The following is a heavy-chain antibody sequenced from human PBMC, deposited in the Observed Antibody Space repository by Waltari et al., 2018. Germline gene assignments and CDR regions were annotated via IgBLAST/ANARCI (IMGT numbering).Heavy chain of an antibody. J-gene: IGHJ4*02. CDR1: GFTVSTYD. V-gene: IGHV3-66*01. CDR2: IYTGGSA. Sequence: DVQLVESGGRLVQPGGSLSLSCAASGFTVSTYDINWVRQSPGKGLEWVSVIYTGGSAYHADSVKGRFTVSRDISKNTLYLHMDSLRADDTAVYYCARDYQYANDCWGQGTLVTVSS. CDR3: ARDYQYANDC.